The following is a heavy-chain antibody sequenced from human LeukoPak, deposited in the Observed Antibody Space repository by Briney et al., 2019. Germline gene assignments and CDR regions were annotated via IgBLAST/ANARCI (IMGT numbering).Heavy chain of an antibody. CDR3: ARNEYSSSWYGIDY. CDR2: IYSDNT. D-gene: IGHD6-13*01. CDR1: GFTVSSNS. J-gene: IGHJ4*02. V-gene: IGHV3-53*01. Sequence: GGSLRLSCTVSGFTVSSNSMSWVRQAPGKGLEWVSFIYSDNTHYSDSVKGRFTISRDNSKNTLYLQMNSLRAEDTAVYYCARNEYSSSWYGIDYWGQGTLVTVSS.